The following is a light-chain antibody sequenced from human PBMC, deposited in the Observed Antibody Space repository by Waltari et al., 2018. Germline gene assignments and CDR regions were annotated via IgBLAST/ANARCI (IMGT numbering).Light chain of an antibody. CDR3: QSGDSSGVGV. J-gene: IGLJ3*02. CDR2: KAI. V-gene: IGLV3-25*03. Sequence: WDPQKPGQVPVLVVYKAIARPSGIPERFSGSSSGTTVTLTISGVQAEDEADYYCQSGDSSGVGVFGGGTKLTVL.